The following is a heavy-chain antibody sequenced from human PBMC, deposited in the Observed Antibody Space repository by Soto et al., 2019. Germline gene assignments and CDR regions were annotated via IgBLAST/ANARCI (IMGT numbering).Heavy chain of an antibody. CDR1: GYTFTGYY. Sequence: QVQLVQSGAEVKKPGASVKVSCKASGYTFTGYYLHWVRQAPGQGLEWMGWINPNSGGAHYAQNFQGRVTMTRDTSITTAYMEVSSLRSDDTAVFYCARGNSGDDDEFDYWGQGTLVTVSS. CDR2: INPNSGGA. J-gene: IGHJ4*02. D-gene: IGHD5-12*01. CDR3: ARGNSGDDDEFDY. V-gene: IGHV1-2*02.